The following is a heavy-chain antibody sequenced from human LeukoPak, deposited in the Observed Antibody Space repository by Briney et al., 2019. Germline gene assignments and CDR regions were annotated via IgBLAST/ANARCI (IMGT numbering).Heavy chain of an antibody. CDR3: ARDPPVEMATISAYFDY. CDR1: GFTFSSYA. D-gene: IGHD5-24*01. J-gene: IGHJ4*02. CDR2: ISYDGSNK. V-gene: IGHV3-30-3*01. Sequence: PGGSLRLSCAASGFTFSSYAMHWVRQAPGKGLEWVAVISYDGSNKYYADSVKGRFTISRDNSKNTLYLQMNSLRAEDTAVYYCARDPPVEMATISAYFDYWGQGTLVTVSS.